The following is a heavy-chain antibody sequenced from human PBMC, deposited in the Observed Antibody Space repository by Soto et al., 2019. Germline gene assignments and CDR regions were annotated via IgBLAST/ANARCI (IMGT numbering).Heavy chain of an antibody. Sequence: ASVKVSCKASGYTFTSYGISWVRQAPGQGLEWMGWISAYNGNTNYAQKLQGRVTMTTDTSTSTAYMELRGLRSDDTAVYYCARDPSVYYDSSGYCDLWGQGTLVTVSS. V-gene: IGHV1-18*01. J-gene: IGHJ5*02. CDR2: ISAYNGNT. CDR3: ARDPSVYYDSSGYCDL. CDR1: GYTFTSYG. D-gene: IGHD3-22*01.